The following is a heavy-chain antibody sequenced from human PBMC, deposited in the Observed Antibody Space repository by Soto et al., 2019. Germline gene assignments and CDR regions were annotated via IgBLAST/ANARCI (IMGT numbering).Heavy chain of an antibody. J-gene: IGHJ4*02. V-gene: IGHV3-48*02. CDR3: ARGLGWRRGPFDF. CDR2: ISSSSNTI. Sequence: LRLSCAASGFTFSSYSMNWVRQAPGKGLEWLSYISSSSNTIFYADSVKGRFTISRDSANSSLYLQLNSLRDDDTAVYFCARGLGWRRGPFDFWGQGTPVTAPQ. D-gene: IGHD2-21*01. CDR1: GFTFSSYS.